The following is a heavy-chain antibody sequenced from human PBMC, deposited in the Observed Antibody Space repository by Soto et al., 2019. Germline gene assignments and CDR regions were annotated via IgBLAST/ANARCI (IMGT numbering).Heavy chain of an antibody. CDR2: IWYDGSNK. CDR1: GFTFSSYG. J-gene: IGHJ6*02. CDR3: ARDLGITIFGVVRFGMDV. V-gene: IGHV3-33*01. D-gene: IGHD3-3*01. Sequence: LRLSCAASGFTFSSYGMHWVRQAPGKGLEWVAVIWYDGSNKYYADSVKGRFTISRDNSKNTLYLQMNSLRAEDTAVYYCARDLGITIFGVVRFGMDVWGQGTTVTVSS.